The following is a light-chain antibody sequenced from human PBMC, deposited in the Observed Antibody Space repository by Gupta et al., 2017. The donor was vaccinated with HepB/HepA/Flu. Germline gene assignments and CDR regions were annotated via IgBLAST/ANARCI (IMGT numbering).Light chain of an antibody. CDR1: QGISNF. CDR2: TAS. Sequence: DIHLTQSPSLLSASVGDRVTITCRASQGISNFLAWYQQKPVKAPKLLIYTASTLQSGVPSRFSGSGSGTEFTLTISSLQPEDFATYYCQVRNSSPKTFGQGTRLEIK. V-gene: IGKV1-9*01. J-gene: IGKJ5*01. CDR3: QVRNSSPKT.